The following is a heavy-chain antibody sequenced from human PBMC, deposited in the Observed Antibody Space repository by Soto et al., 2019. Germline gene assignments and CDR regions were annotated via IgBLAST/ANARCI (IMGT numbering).Heavy chain of an antibody. Sequence: SVKVSCKASGGTFSSNAISWVRQAPGQGLEWMGGIIPIFGTANYAQKFQGRVTITADKSTSTAYMELSSLRSEDTAVYYCARDLPGIQLWSNWFDPWGQGTLVTVSS. CDR3: ARDLPGIQLWSNWFDP. CDR1: GGTFSSNA. J-gene: IGHJ5*02. V-gene: IGHV1-69*06. CDR2: IIPIFGTA. D-gene: IGHD5-18*01.